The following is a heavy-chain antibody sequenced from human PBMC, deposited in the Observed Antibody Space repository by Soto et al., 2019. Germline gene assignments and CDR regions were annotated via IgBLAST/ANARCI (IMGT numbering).Heavy chain of an antibody. D-gene: IGHD3-16*02. CDR3: ATAYRVPGGMDV. Sequence: SVKVSCKASGGTFSSYAISWVRQAPGQGLEWMGGIIPIFGTANYAQKFQGRVTITADESTSTAYMELSSLRSEDTAVYYCATAYRVPGGMDVWGPGTTVTVYS. CDR2: IIPIFGTA. V-gene: IGHV1-69*13. CDR1: GGTFSSYA. J-gene: IGHJ6*02.